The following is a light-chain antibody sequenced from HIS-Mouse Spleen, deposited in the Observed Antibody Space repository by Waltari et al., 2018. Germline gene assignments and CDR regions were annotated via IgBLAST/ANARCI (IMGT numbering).Light chain of an antibody. CDR3: QQYYSTPPWT. CDR1: QTVLYSSNNKNY. J-gene: IGKJ1*01. Sequence: DIVMTQSPDSLAVSLGERATINCKSSQTVLYSSNNKNYVAWYQQKPGQPPKLLIYWASTRESGVPIRFSGRGSGTDFTLTISSLQAEDVAVYYCQQYYSTPPWTFGQGTKVEIK. V-gene: IGKV4-1*01. CDR2: WAS.